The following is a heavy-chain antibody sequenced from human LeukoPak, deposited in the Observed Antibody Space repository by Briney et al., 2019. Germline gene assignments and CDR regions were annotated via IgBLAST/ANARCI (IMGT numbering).Heavy chain of an antibody. V-gene: IGHV3-74*01. Sequence: GGSLRLSCAASAFTFSSYWTHWVRQAPGKGLVWVSRINSDGSSTSYADSVKGRFTISRDNAKNTLYLQMNSLRAEDTAMYYCARGSDCSGGSCYSYWYFDLWGRGTLVTVSS. CDR3: ARGSDCSGGSCYSYWYFDL. CDR1: AFTFSSYW. D-gene: IGHD2-15*01. CDR2: INSDGSST. J-gene: IGHJ2*01.